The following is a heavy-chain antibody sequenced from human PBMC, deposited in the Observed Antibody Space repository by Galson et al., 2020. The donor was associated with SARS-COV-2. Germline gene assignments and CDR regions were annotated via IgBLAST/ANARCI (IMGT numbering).Heavy chain of an antibody. V-gene: IGHV1-18*01. CDR3: ARGELLWFGESPYYYYGMDV. D-gene: IGHD3-10*01. CDR1: GYPFTSYG. Sequence: ASVKVSCKASGYPFTSYGISWVRQAPGQGLEWMGWISAYNGNTNYAQKLQGRVTMTTDTSTSTAYMELRSLRSDDTAVYYCARGELLWFGESPYYYYGMDVWGQGTTVTVSS. CDR2: ISAYNGNT. J-gene: IGHJ6*02.